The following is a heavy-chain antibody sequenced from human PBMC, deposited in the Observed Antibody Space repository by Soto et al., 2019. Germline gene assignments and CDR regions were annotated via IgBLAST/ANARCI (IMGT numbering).Heavy chain of an antibody. D-gene: IGHD3-16*01. Sequence: ASVTLSCASSGSSFTTYGLSWVRQAPGQVLEWMGWISTVTGHTDYAQKLQDRVTMTTDTSTTTASMELRSLKSGDTAVYEGARDLGLHNGCYYGMDGWGKGTRVPFSS. CDR1: GSSFTTYG. CDR3: ARDLGLHNGCYYGMDG. J-gene: IGHJ6*04. CDR2: ISTVTGHT. V-gene: IGHV1-18*04.